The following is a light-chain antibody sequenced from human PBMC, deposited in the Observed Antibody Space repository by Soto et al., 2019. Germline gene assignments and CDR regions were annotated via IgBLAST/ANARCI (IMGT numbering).Light chain of an antibody. Sequence: QSVLTQPASVSGSPGQSITISCTGTTSDIGTYSYVSWYQQHAGKAPKLIIYEVSHRPSGVSNRFSGSKSGSTASLTISGLQAEDEAHYCCSPTGISTLLFATGTKVTVL. V-gene: IGLV2-14*01. CDR1: TSDIGTYSY. J-gene: IGLJ1*01. CDR2: EVS. CDR3: CSPTGISTLL.